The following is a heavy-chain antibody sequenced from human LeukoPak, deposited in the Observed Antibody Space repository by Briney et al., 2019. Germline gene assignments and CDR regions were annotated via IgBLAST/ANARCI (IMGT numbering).Heavy chain of an antibody. D-gene: IGHD2-2*01. J-gene: IGHJ4*02. CDR2: IYYSGST. Sequence: SQTLSLTCTVSGGSISSYYWSWIRQPPGKGLEWIGYIYYSGSTNYNPSLKSRVTISVDTSKNQFSLKLSSVTAADTAVYYCAREGGLVLPGRSGFEYWGQGTLVTVSS. CDR1: GGSISSYY. V-gene: IGHV4-59*01. CDR3: AREGGLVLPGRSGFEY.